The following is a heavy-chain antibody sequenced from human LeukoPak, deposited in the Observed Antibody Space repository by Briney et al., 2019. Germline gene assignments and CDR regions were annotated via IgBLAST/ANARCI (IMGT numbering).Heavy chain of an antibody. CDR2: IIPIFGTA. CDR1: GGTFISYA. Sequence: SVTVSCKASGGTFISYAISWVRQAPGQGLEWMGGIIPIFGTANYAQKFQGRVTITTDESTRTPYMELSSLRSDDTAVYYFAREDLSGWFDPWGQGTLVTVSS. D-gene: IGHD2/OR15-2a*01. CDR3: AREDLSGWFDP. J-gene: IGHJ5*02. V-gene: IGHV1-69*05.